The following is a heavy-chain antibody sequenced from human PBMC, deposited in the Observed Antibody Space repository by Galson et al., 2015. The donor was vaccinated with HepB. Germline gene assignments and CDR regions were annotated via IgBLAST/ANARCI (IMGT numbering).Heavy chain of an antibody. CDR1: GGTFSSYA. Sequence: SVKVSCKASGGTFSSYAISWVRQAPGQGLEWMGGIIPIFGTANYAQKFQGRVTITADESTSTAYMELSSLRSEDTAVYYCARGATVLRFSSWFDPWGQGTLVTVSS. D-gene: IGHD3-3*01. V-gene: IGHV1-69*13. CDR3: ARGATVLRFSSWFDP. CDR2: IIPIFGTA. J-gene: IGHJ5*02.